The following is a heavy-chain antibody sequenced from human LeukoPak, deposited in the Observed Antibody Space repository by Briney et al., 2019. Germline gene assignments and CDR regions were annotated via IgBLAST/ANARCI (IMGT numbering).Heavy chain of an antibody. CDR1: GFSLSNARVG. CDR2: IYYSGST. V-gene: IGHV4-61*01. D-gene: IGHD6-19*01. Sequence: SGPTLVNPTETLTLTCTVSGFSLSNARVGVSWIRQPPGKGLEWIGYIYYSGSTNYNPSLKSRVTISVDTSKNQFSLKLRSVTAADTAVYYCASTPIEIAVAGAEDAFDIWGQGTMVTVSS. J-gene: IGHJ3*02. CDR3: ASTPIEIAVAGAEDAFDI.